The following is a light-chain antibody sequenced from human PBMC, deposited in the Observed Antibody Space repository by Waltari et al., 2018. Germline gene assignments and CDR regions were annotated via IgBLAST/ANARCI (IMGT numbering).Light chain of an antibody. CDR3: SSYAGSTNFVV. Sequence: QSALTQPPSASGSPGQSVTISCTGTSSDVGGYNYVSWYQQHPGKAPKLMIYEVSKRPSGVPDRFSGSKSGHTASLTVSGLQAADEADYYGSSYAGSTNFVVFGGGTKLTVL. J-gene: IGLJ2*01. CDR1: SSDVGGYNY. CDR2: EVS. V-gene: IGLV2-8*01.